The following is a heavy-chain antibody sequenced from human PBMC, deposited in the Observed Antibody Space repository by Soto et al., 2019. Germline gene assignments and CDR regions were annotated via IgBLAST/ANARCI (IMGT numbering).Heavy chain of an antibody. CDR1: GFTFSSYA. D-gene: IGHD6-19*01. J-gene: IGHJ1*01. CDR3: ARDYSSGWYAGISGH. V-gene: IGHV3-30-3*01. Sequence: QVQLVESGGGVVQPGRSLRLSCAASGFTFSSYAMHWVRQAPGKGLEWVAVISYDGSNKYYADSVKGRFTISRDNSKNTLYLQMNSLRAEDTAVYYCARDYSSGWYAGISGHWGQGTLVTVSS. CDR2: ISYDGSNK.